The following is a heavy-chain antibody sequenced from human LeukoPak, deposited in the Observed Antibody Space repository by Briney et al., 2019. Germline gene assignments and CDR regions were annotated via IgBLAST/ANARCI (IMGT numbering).Heavy chain of an antibody. Sequence: ASVKVSCRASGYTFTDYYMHWVQQAPGKGLEWMGRVDPEDGETIYAEKFQGRVTITADTSTDTAYMELSSLRSEDTAVYYCATNRGGDFWSGFDYWGQGTLVTVSS. V-gene: IGHV1-69-2*01. J-gene: IGHJ4*02. D-gene: IGHD3-3*01. CDR3: ATNRGGDFWSGFDY. CDR1: GYTFTDYY. CDR2: VDPEDGET.